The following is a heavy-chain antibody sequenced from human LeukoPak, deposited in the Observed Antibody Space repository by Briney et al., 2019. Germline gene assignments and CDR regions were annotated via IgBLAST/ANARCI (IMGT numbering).Heavy chain of an antibody. Sequence: PGGSLRLSCAASGFTFSSYAMHWVRQAPGKGLEWVAVISYDGSNKYYADSVKGRFTISRDNSKNTLYLQMNSLRAEDTAVYYCARDASYGDYSPPLYWGQGTLVTVSS. CDR2: ISYDGSNK. CDR3: ARDASYGDYSPPLY. J-gene: IGHJ4*02. V-gene: IGHV3-30-3*01. D-gene: IGHD4-17*01. CDR1: GFTFSSYA.